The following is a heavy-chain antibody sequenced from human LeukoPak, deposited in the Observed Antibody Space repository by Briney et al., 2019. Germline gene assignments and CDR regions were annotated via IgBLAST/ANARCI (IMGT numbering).Heavy chain of an antibody. CDR2: IYPNSGGT. CDR3: ARVVGYGDYPFDN. CDR1: GYTFSGHY. D-gene: IGHD4-17*01. Sequence: ASVKVSCKASGYTFSGHYMHWVRQAPGQGLEWMGWIYPNSGGTNYAQKFQGRVTMTRDTSISTAYTELRRLRYDDTAVYYCARVVGYGDYPFDNWGQGTLVTVSS. J-gene: IGHJ4*02. V-gene: IGHV1-2*02.